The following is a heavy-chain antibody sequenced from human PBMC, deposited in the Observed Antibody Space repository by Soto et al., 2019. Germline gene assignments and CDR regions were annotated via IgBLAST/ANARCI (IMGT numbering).Heavy chain of an antibody. CDR1: EFTFSQNW. CDR3: ARGHYGRDY. D-gene: IGHD4-17*01. Sequence: EVHLVESGGGLVQPGGSLRLSCAASEFTFSQNWMSWVRQALGKGLEWVADIKPDGSEKYYVDSVKGRFTISRDNAKNSVYLQMNSLRAEDTAVYYCARGHYGRDYWGQGTLVTVSS. V-gene: IGHV3-7*01. CDR2: IKPDGSEK. J-gene: IGHJ4*02.